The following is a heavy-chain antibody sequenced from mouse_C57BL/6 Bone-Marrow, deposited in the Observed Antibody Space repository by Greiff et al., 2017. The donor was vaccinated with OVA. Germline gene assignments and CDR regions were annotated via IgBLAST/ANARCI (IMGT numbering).Heavy chain of an antibody. CDR1: GFNITDDY. CDR2: IDPENGDT. CDR3: TSLWLRRAWFAY. J-gene: IGHJ3*01. Sequence: VQLQQSGAELVRPGASVKLSCTASGFNITDDYMHWVKQRPEQGLEWIGWIDPENGDTEYASKFQGKATITADTSSNTAYLQLSSLTAEDTAGYYCTSLWLRRAWFAYWGQGTLVTVSA. D-gene: IGHD2-2*01. V-gene: IGHV14-4*01.